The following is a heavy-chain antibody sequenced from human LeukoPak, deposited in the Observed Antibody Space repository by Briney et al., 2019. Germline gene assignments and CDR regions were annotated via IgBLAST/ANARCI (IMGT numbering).Heavy chain of an antibody. J-gene: IGHJ4*02. CDR3: IRDRTVTTLFDH. CDR1: GFTISNYW. D-gene: IGHD4-17*01. CDR2: IKTDGTIT. V-gene: IGHV3-74*01. Sequence: GGSLRLSCSASGFTISNYWMHWVRQAPGKGLEWVSRIKTDGTITGYADSVKGRFTISRDNAKNTLYLQMNSLRAEDTAVYYCIRDRTVTTLFDHWGQGTLVTVSS.